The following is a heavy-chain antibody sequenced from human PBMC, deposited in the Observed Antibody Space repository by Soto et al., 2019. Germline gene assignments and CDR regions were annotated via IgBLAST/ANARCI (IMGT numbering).Heavy chain of an antibody. CDR2: ISYDGSNK. V-gene: IGHV3-30*04. D-gene: IGHD6-13*01. CDR3: ASGREPESSSGYYYGMDV. J-gene: IGHJ6*02. CDR1: GFTFSSYA. Sequence: GGSLRLSCAASGFTFSSYAMHWVRQAPGKGLEWVAVISYDGSNKYYADSVKGRFTISRDNSKNTLYLQMNSLRAEDTAVYYCASGREPESSSGYYYGMDVWGQGTTVTVSS.